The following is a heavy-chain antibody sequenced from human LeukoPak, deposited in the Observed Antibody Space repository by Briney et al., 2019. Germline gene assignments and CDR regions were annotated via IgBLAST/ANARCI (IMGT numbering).Heavy chain of an antibody. CDR1: GYAFTSYY. J-gene: IGHJ3*01. D-gene: IGHD5-24*01. CDR3: ARIRDGYNDAYDL. Sequence: ASVKVSCKASGYAFTSYYMHWVRQAPGQGLGWMGIINPSSGSTSYAQKFQGRVTLTRDTSTSTVYMELSSLRSEDTAIYYCARIRDGYNDAYDLWGQGTVVTVPS. V-gene: IGHV1-46*01. CDR2: INPSSGST.